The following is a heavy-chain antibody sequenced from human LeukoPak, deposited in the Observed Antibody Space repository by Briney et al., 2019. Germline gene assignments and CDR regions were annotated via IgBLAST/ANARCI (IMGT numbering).Heavy chain of an antibody. CDR3: ARVGDSGSSFDY. J-gene: IGHJ4*02. V-gene: IGHV4-59*01. CDR2: IYYTGGT. CDR1: GGSINNFY. D-gene: IGHD3-10*01. Sequence: PSETLSLTCTVSGGSINNFYWYWARQPPGKGLEWIGYIYYTGGTNYNPSLKSRVTISVDTSNNLFSLRLTYVTAADTAVYYCARVGDSGSSFDYWGQGIQVTVSS.